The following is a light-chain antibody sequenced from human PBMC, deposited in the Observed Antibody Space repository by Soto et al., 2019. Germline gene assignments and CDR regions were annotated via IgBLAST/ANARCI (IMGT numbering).Light chain of an antibody. J-gene: IGKJ5*01. Sequence: EIVLTQSPATLSLSPGERATLSCRASQSVSSYLAWYQQKPGQAPRLLIYDASNRATGIPARFSGSGSGTDFTLTISSLGPEDFAVYYCKQRSNWPPLFGQGTRLEIK. CDR1: QSVSSY. V-gene: IGKV3-11*01. CDR3: KQRSNWPPL. CDR2: DAS.